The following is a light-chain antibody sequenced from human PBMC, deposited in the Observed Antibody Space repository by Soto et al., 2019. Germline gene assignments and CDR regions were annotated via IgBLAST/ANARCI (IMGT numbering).Light chain of an antibody. CDR1: QSVSSSY. CDR3: QQRYNWPPT. Sequence: EIVMTQSPVSLSVSPGERATLSGRASQSVSSSYLAWYQQKPGQAPRLLIYGASSRATGIPDRFSGSGSGTDFTLTINSLEPEDFALYYCQQRYNWPPTFGQGTKVDIK. J-gene: IGKJ1*01. V-gene: IGKV3D-20*02. CDR2: GAS.